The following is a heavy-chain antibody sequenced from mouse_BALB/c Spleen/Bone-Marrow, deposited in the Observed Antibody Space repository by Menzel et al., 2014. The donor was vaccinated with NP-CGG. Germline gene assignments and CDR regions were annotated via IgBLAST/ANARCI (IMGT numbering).Heavy chain of an antibody. CDR1: GYTFTNSW. D-gene: IGHD2-14*01. Sequence: QVQLQQSGSVLVRPGASVKLSCKASGYTFTNSWIHWAKQRPGQGLERVGEIHPNSGNTNFNEKFKVKATLTVDTSSSTAYEHISGLTAENPAVYVCARHHRYAYYCDHWAKAPLSQSPQ. V-gene: IGHV1S130*01. CDR2: IHPNSGNT. CDR3: ARHHRYAYYCDH. J-gene: IGHJ2*01.